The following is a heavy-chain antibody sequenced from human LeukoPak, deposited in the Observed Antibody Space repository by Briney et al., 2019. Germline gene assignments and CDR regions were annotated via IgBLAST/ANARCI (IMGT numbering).Heavy chain of an antibody. D-gene: IGHD6-19*01. CDR1: GGTFSSYA. CDR2: IIPIFGTA. Sequence: ASVKVSCKASGGTFSSYAISWVRQAPGQGLEWMGGIIPIFGTANYAQKFQGRVTITADESTSTAYMELSSLRSEDTAVYYCARECNSIGGGGWYGALGYRGQGTLVTVSS. J-gene: IGHJ4*02. V-gene: IGHV1-69*01. CDR3: ARECNSIGGGGWYGALGY.